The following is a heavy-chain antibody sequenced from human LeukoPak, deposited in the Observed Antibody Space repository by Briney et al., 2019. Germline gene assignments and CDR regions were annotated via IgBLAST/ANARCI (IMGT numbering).Heavy chain of an antibody. CDR3: ARDQGTTGLKWFDP. CDR2: ISSSSSYI. V-gene: IGHV3-21*01. J-gene: IGHJ5*02. CDR1: GFTFSSYS. Sequence: GGSLRLSCAASGFTFSSYSMNWVRQAPGKGLEWVSSISSSSSYIYYADSVKGRFTISRDNSKNTLYLQMNSLRAEDTAVYYCARDQGTTGLKWFDPWGQGTLVTVSS. D-gene: IGHD4-17*01.